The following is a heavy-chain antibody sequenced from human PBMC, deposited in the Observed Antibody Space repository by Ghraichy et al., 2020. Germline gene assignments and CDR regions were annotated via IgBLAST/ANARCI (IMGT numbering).Heavy chain of an antibody. J-gene: IGHJ4*02. CDR2: ISHGGST. Sequence: SETLSLTCGVSGYSISSGYYWGWIRQPPGKGLEWIGSISHGGSTYYNPSLKSRVTISLDTSKNHFSLRLSSVTAADTAMYYCARVPIEDGYNLDYWGQGILVTVSS. V-gene: IGHV4-38-2*01. CDR1: GYSISSGYY. CDR3: ARVPIEDGYNLDY. D-gene: IGHD5-24*01.